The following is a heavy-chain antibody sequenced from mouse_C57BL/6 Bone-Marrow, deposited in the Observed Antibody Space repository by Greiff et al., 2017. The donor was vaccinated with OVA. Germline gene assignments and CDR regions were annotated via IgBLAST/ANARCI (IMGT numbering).Heavy chain of an antibody. CDR2: IYPGSGST. CDR1: GYTFTSYW. D-gene: IGHD3-2*02. Sequence: VQLQQPGAELVKPGASVKMSCKASGYTFTSYWITWVKQGPGQGLEWIGDIYPGSGSTNYNEKFKSKATLTVDTSSSTAYMQLSSLTSEDSAVYYCARQLRLRRDFDYWGQGTTLTVSS. CDR3: ARQLRLRRDFDY. J-gene: IGHJ2*01. V-gene: IGHV1-55*01.